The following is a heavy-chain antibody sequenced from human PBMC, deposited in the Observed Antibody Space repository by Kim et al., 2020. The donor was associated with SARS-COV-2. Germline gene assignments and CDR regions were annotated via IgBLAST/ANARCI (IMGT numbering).Heavy chain of an antibody. D-gene: IGHD1-1*01. J-gene: IGHJ4*02. CDR2: IYYSGST. CDR1: GGSISSGGYY. V-gene: IGHV4-31*03. CDR3: ARGGLDWNDSLNFDY. Sequence: SETLSLTCTVSGGSISSGGYYWSWIRQHPGKGLEWIGYIYYSGSTYYNPSLKSRVTISVDTSKNQFSLKLSSVTAADTAVYYCARGGLDWNDSLNFDYWGQGTLVTVSS.